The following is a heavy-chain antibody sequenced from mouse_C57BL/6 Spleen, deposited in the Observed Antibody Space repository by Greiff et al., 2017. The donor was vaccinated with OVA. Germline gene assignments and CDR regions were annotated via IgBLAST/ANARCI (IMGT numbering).Heavy chain of an antibody. CDR3: ARSPYGSSYFDY. CDR1: GYSFTGYY. D-gene: IGHD1-1*01. J-gene: IGHJ2*01. CDR2: INPSTGGT. Sequence: VQLQQSGPELVKPGASVKISCKASGYSFTGYYMNWVKQSPEKSLEWIGEINPSTGGTTYNQKFKAKATLTVDKSSSTAYMQLKSLTSEDSAVYYCARSPYGSSYFDYWGQGTTLTVSS. V-gene: IGHV1-42*01.